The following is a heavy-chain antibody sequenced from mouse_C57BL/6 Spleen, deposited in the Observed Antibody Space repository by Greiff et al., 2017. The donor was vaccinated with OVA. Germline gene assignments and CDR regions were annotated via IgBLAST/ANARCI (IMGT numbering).Heavy chain of an antibody. Sequence: VQLQQSGAELVRPGASVKLSCTASGFNIKDDYMHWVKQRPEQGLEWIGWIDPENGDTESASKFQGKATITADTSSNTAYLQLSSLTSEDTAVYYCTCPFTTVVADYAMDYWGQGTSVTVSS. CDR2: IDPENGDT. J-gene: IGHJ4*01. CDR3: TCPFTTVVADYAMDY. CDR1: GFNIKDDY. V-gene: IGHV14-4*01. D-gene: IGHD1-1*01.